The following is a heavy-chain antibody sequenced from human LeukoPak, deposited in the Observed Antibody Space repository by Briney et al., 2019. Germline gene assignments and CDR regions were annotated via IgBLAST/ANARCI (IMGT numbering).Heavy chain of an antibody. CDR3: AADLETEAADQVDY. CDR2: IVVGSGST. D-gene: IGHD6-25*01. Sequence: SVKVSCKASGFTFTSSAVQWVRQARGQRLEWIGWIVVGSGSTNYAQKFQERVTITRDMSTSTAYMELSSLRSEDTAVYYCAADLETEAADQVDYWGQGTLVTVSS. V-gene: IGHV1-58*01. J-gene: IGHJ4*02. CDR1: GFTFTSSA.